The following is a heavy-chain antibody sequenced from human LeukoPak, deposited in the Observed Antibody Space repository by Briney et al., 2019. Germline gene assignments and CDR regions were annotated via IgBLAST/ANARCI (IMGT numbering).Heavy chain of an antibody. V-gene: IGHV3-23*01. CDR2: ISGSGDST. J-gene: IGHJ4*02. D-gene: IGHD7-27*01. CDR3: AKKVPANWGSYFDY. CDR1: GFTFSSYA. Sequence: PGGSLRLSCAASGFTFSSYAMSWVRQAPGKGLEWVSAISGSGDSTYSTDSVKGRFTISRDNSKNTLYLQMNSLRAEDTAVYYCAKKVPANWGSYFDYWGQGTLATVSS.